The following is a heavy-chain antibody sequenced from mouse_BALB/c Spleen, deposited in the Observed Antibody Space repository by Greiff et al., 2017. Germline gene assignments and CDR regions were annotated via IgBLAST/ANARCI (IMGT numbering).Heavy chain of an antibody. CDR3: ARHVGLRYYYAMDY. D-gene: IGHD2-4*01. CDR1: GFAFSSYD. J-gene: IGHJ4*01. Sequence: EVQRVESGGGLVKPGGSLKLSCAASGFAFSSYDMSWVRQTPEKRLEWVAYISSGGGSTYYPDTVKGRFTISRDNAKNTLYLQMSSLKSEDTAMYYCARHVGLRYYYAMDYWGQGTSVTVSS. CDR2: ISSGGGST. V-gene: IGHV5-12-1*01.